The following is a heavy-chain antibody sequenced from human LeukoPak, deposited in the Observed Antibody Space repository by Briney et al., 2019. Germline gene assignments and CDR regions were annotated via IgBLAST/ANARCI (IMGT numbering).Heavy chain of an antibody. CDR2: IYYSGTT. D-gene: IGHD6-13*01. Sequence: PSETLSLTCTVSGGSISSYYWSWIRQPPGKGLEWIVYIYYSGTTNYNPSLKSRVTISVDTSKNQFSLKLSSVTAADTAVYYCARGVYIAAAQHVYWGQGTLVTVSS. V-gene: IGHV4-59*01. CDR3: ARGVYIAAAQHVY. J-gene: IGHJ4*02. CDR1: GGSISSYY.